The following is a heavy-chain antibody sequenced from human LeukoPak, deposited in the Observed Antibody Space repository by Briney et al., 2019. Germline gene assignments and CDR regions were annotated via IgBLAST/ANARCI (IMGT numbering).Heavy chain of an antibody. CDR1: GGSISSSSYY. V-gene: IGHV4-39*07. CDR2: IYYSGST. J-gene: IGHJ5*02. D-gene: IGHD6-6*01. CDR3: ARVTRPSWRFVLPLIQRGGWFDP. Sequence: SETLSLTCTVSGGSISSSSYYWGWIRQPPGKGLEWIGSIYYSGSTYYNPSLKSRVTISVDTSKNQFSLKLSSVTAADTAVYYCARVTRPSWRFVLPLIQRGGWFDPWGQGTLVTVSS.